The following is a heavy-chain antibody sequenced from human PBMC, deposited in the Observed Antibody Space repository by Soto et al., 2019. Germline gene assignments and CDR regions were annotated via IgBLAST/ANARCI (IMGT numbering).Heavy chain of an antibody. CDR2: RSYSGST. CDR1: GGSISSGDYY. J-gene: IGHJ5*02. D-gene: IGHD2-21*02. Sequence: KPSETLSLTCTVSGGSISSGDYYWSWVRQHPGKGLEWIGYRSYSGSTYYNPSLKSRVTIVVDTSRNQFSLRLSSVTAADTAVYYCGREGGLAYCGGDCLYNWFDPWGQGTLVTVSS. CDR3: GREGGLAYCGGDCLYNWFDP. V-gene: IGHV4-31*03.